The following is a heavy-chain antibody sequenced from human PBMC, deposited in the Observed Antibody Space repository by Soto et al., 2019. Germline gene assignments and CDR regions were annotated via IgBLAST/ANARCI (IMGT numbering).Heavy chain of an antibody. CDR1: GGSISSYY. V-gene: IGHV4-59*01. CDR2: IYYSGST. CDR3: ARARIAAAGTPGWFDP. J-gene: IGHJ5*02. Sequence: SETLSLTCTVSGGSISSYYWSWIRQPPGKGLEWIGYIYYSGSTNYNPSLKSRVTISVDTSKNQFSLKLSSVTAADTAVYYCARARIAAAGTPGWFDPWGQGTLVTVSS. D-gene: IGHD6-13*01.